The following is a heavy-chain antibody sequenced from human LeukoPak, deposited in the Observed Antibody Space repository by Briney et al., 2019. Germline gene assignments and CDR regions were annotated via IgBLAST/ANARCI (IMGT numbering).Heavy chain of an antibody. CDR2: ISSSSSTI. V-gene: IGHV3-48*01. D-gene: IGHD3-22*01. J-gene: IGHJ3*02. CDR3: ARHSSRDAFDI. CDR1: GFTFSSYS. Sequence: PGGSLRLSCAASGFTFSSYSMNWVRQAPGKGLEWVSYISSSSSTIYYADSVKGRFTISRDNAKNSLYLQMNSLRAEDTAVYYCARHSSRDAFDIWGQGTMVTVSS.